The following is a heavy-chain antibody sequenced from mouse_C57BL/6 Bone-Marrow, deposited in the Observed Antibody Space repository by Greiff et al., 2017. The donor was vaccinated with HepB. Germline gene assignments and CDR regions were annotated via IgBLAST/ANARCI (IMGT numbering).Heavy chain of an antibody. CDR3: ASYYGSSPWFAY. Sequence: QVQLQQPGAELVKPGASVKLSCKASGYTFTSYWMHWVKQRPGQGLEWIGRIDPNSGGTKYNEKFKSKATLTVDKPSSTAYMQLSSLTSEDSAVYYCASYYGSSPWFAYWGQGTLVTVSA. CDR2: IDPNSGGT. V-gene: IGHV1-72*01. CDR1: GYTFTSYW. D-gene: IGHD1-1*01. J-gene: IGHJ3*01.